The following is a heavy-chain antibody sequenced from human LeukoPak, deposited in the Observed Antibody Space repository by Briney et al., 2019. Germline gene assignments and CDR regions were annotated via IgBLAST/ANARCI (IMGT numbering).Heavy chain of an antibody. Sequence: GGSLRLSCAASGLTFSNAWMSWVRQAPGKGLEWVGRIKSKTDGGTTDYAAPVKGRFTISRDDSKNTLYLQMNSLKTEDTAVYYCTTEVIERYSYGLSHFDYWGQGTLVTVSS. V-gene: IGHV3-15*01. CDR1: GLTFSNAW. CDR2: IKSKTDGGTT. CDR3: TTEVIERYSYGLSHFDY. D-gene: IGHD5-18*01. J-gene: IGHJ4*02.